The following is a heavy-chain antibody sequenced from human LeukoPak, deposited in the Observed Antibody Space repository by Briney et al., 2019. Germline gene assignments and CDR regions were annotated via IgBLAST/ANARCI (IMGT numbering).Heavy chain of an antibody. CDR3: AREDYGDYGSRGWFDP. D-gene: IGHD4-17*01. V-gene: IGHV4-31*03. CDR2: IYYSGST. J-gene: IGHJ5*02. CDR1: GGSISSGGYY. Sequence: KTSQTLSLTCTVSGGSISSGGYYWSWIRQHPGKGLEWIGYIYYSGSTYYNPSLKSRVTISVDTSKNQFSLKLSSVTAADTAVYYCAREDYGDYGSRGWFDPWGQGTLVTVSS.